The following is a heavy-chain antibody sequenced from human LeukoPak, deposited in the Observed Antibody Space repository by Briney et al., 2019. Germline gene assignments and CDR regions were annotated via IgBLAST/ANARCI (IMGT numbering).Heavy chain of an antibody. Sequence: GGSLRLSCAASGFTFSNYAMSWVRQAPGKGLEWVSGISGSDGTTYYADSVKGRFTISRDNSKNTLYLQMNSLRAEDTAVYYCTKERGYYDSSGYYLRGFFDYWGQGTLVTVSS. D-gene: IGHD3-22*01. CDR3: TKERGYYDSSGYYLRGFFDY. V-gene: IGHV3-23*01. CDR2: ISGSDGTT. CDR1: GFTFSNYA. J-gene: IGHJ4*02.